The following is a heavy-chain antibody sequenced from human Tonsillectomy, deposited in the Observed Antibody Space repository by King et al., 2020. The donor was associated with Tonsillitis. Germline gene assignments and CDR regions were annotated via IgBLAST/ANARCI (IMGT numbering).Heavy chain of an antibody. Sequence: QLVQSGGGLIQPGGSLRLSCAASGFTVSSNYMSWVRQAPGKGLEWVSVIYSGGSTYYADSVEGRFTISRDNSKNTLYLQMNSLRAEDTAVYYCAREIVVPAAHYYYYYGMDVWGQGTTVTVSS. D-gene: IGHD2-2*01. CDR2: IYSGGST. CDR3: AREIVVPAAHYYYYYGMDV. V-gene: IGHV3-53*01. J-gene: IGHJ6*02. CDR1: GFTVSSNY.